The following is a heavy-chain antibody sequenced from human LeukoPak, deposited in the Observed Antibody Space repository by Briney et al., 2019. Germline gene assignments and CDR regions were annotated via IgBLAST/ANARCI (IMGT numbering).Heavy chain of an antibody. J-gene: IGHJ3*02. Sequence: ASVNVSCKASGYTFTGYYMHWVRQAPGQRLEWMGWINPNSGGTNYAQKFQGWVTMTRDTSISTAYMELSGLRSDDTAVYYCARALSQEDAFDIWGQGTMVTVSS. D-gene: IGHD3-16*02. V-gene: IGHV1-2*04. CDR1: GYTFTGYY. CDR2: INPNSGGT. CDR3: ARALSQEDAFDI.